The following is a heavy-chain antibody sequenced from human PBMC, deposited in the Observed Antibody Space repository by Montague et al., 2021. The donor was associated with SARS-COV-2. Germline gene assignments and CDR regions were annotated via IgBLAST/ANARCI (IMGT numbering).Heavy chain of an antibody. J-gene: IGHJ4*02. Sequence: SETLSLTCTVPGGSDSSYTHNWAWIRKPPGKGMEWIASIFYKGYTYYNPSPRSRFTISINTSKNQFFLRVASVTAADTAVYYCARVPNGRHDNWGPGALVTVAS. V-gene: IGHV4-39*01. CDR2: IFYKGYT. D-gene: IGHD2-8*01. CDR3: ARVPNGRHDN. CDR1: GGSDSSYTHN.